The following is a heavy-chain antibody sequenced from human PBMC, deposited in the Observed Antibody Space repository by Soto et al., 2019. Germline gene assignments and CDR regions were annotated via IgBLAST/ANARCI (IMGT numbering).Heavy chain of an antibody. Sequence: QVQLVESGGGVVQPGRSLRLSCAASGFTFSSYGMHWVRQAPGKGLEWVAVISYDGSNKYYADSVKGRFTISRDNSKNARYLQMNSLRAEDTAVYYCAKGLRVGDYFDYWGQGTLVTVSS. CDR1: GFTFSSYG. D-gene: IGHD3-10*01. CDR3: AKGLRVGDYFDY. CDR2: ISYDGSNK. J-gene: IGHJ4*02. V-gene: IGHV3-30*18.